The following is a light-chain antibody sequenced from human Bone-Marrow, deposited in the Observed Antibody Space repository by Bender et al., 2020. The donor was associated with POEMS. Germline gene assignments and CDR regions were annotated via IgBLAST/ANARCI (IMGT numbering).Light chain of an antibody. CDR3: SSYAGSHTFYYV. CDR2: TNN. J-gene: IGLJ1*01. CDR1: GSNIGGYP. Sequence: QSVLTQPPSASGTPGQTVTISCSGSGSNIGGYPVNWYQQLPGTAPRLLIYTNNERPSGVPDRFSGSKSGTSASLAITGLQAEDEADYFCSSYAGSHTFYYVFGTGTKVTVL. V-gene: IGLV1-44*01.